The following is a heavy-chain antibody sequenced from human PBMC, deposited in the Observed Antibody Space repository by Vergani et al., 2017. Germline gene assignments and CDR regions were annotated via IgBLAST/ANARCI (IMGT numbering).Heavy chain of an antibody. J-gene: IGHJ6*02. Sequence: QVQLVQSGAEVKKPGSSVKVSCKASGGTFSSYAISWVRQAPGQGLEWMGGIIPIFGTANYAQKFQGRVTITADESTSTAYMELSSLRSEDTAVYYCARDINKGVVVVNGNLPQDYYCYYGMDVWGQGTTVTVSS. CDR2: IIPIFGTA. CDR1: GGTFSSYA. D-gene: IGHD3-22*01. V-gene: IGHV1-69*12. CDR3: ARDINKGVVVVNGNLPQDYYCYYGMDV.